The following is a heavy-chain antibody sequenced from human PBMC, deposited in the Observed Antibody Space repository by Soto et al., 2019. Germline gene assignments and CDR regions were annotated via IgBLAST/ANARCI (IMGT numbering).Heavy chain of an antibody. CDR2: IYYSGST. V-gene: IGHV4-39*01. Sequence: SETLSLTCTVSGGSISSSSYYWGWIRQPPGKGLEWIGSIYYSGSTYYNPSLKSRVTISVDTSKNQFSLKLSSVTAADTAVYYCARHSSSGWYVGWFDPWGQGTLVTVSS. CDR3: ARHSSSGWYVGWFDP. J-gene: IGHJ5*02. D-gene: IGHD6-19*01. CDR1: GGSISSSSYY.